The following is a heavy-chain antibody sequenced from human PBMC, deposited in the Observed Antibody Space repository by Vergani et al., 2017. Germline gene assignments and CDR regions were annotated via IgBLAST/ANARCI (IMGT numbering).Heavy chain of an antibody. V-gene: IGHV1-24*01. CDR3: AKDHYDFWSGYSPHENDMDV. Sequence: QVQLVQSGAAVKKPGASVPVSCTVSGYTLPELSMHWVRPAPGKGLEWMGGFDPEDGETIYAQKFQGRVTMTDDTSTDTAYMELSSLRAEDTAVYYCAKDHYDFWSGYSPHENDMDVWGKGP. J-gene: IGHJ6*03. D-gene: IGHD3-3*01. CDR2: FDPEDGET. CDR1: GYTLPELS.